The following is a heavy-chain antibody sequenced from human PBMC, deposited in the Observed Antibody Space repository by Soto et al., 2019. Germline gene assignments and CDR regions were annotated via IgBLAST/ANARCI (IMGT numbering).Heavy chain of an antibody. D-gene: IGHD2-8*01. CDR1: GGSISSYY. V-gene: IGHV4-59*01. Sequence: SETLSLTCTVSGGSISSYYWSWIRQPPGKGLEWIGYIYYSGSTNYNPSLKSRVTISVDTSKNQFSLKLSSVTAADTAVYYCARALRLVYDYWGQGTLVTVSS. CDR2: IYYSGST. CDR3: ARALRLVYDY. J-gene: IGHJ4*02.